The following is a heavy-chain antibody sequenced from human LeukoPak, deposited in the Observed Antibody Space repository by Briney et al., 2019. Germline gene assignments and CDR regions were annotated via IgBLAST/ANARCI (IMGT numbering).Heavy chain of an antibody. CDR2: INPNSGGT. CDR3: AREGFYSAAGPLDY. D-gene: IGHD6-13*01. Sequence: ASVKVSCKASGYTLTGYYMHWVRQAPGQGLEWMGWINPNSGGTNYAQKFQGRVTMTRDTSISTAYMELSRLRSDDTAVYYCAREGFYSAAGPLDYWGQGTLVTVSS. J-gene: IGHJ4*02. V-gene: IGHV1-2*02. CDR1: GYTLTGYY.